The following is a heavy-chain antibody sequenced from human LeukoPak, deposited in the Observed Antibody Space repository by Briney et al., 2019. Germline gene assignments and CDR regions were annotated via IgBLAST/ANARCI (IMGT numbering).Heavy chain of an antibody. CDR1: GYTFTSYD. D-gene: IGHD2-2*02. CDR2: MNPNSGNT. Sequence: ASVKVSCKASGYTFTSYDINWVRQATGQGLEWMGWMNPNSGNTGYAQKFQGRVTMTRDTSISTAYMELSRLRSDDTAVYYCARGPWVVVPAAIRRYYYYYYMDVWGKGTTATVSS. J-gene: IGHJ6*03. CDR3: ARGPWVVVPAAIRRYYYYYYMDV. V-gene: IGHV1-8*01.